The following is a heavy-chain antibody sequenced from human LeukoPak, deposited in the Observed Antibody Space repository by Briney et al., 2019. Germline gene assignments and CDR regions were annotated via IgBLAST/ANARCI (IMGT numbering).Heavy chain of an antibody. CDR3: ARDYSYPDY. J-gene: IGHJ4*02. Sequence: SETLSLTCSVSGASISAYHWSWIRQPAGKGLEWIGRIYSSGRTNYIPSLKSRLTMSVDTSKNQFSLKLNSVTAADTAVYYCARDYSYPDYWGQGTLVTVSS. V-gene: IGHV4-4*07. D-gene: IGHD5-18*01. CDR2: IYSSGRT. CDR1: GASISAYH.